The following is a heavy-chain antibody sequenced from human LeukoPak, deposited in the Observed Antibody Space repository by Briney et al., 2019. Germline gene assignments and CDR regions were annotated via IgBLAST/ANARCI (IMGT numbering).Heavy chain of an antibody. CDR3: ARGGVVPAARNWFDP. CDR2: IIPIFGTA. Sequence: SVKVSCTASGGTFSSYAVSWVRQAPGQGLEWMGGIIPIFGTANYAQKFQGRVTITADKSTSTAYMELSSLRSEDTAVYYCARGGVVPAARNWFDPWGQGTLVTVSS. V-gene: IGHV1-69*06. D-gene: IGHD2-2*01. J-gene: IGHJ5*02. CDR1: GGTFSSYA.